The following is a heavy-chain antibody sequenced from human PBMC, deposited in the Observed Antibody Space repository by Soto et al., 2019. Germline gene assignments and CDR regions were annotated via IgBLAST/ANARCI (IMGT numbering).Heavy chain of an antibody. CDR2: ISYDGSNK. Sequence: PGGSLRLSCAASGFTFSSYGMHWVRQAPGKGLEWVAVISYDGSNKYYADSVKGRFTISRDNSKNTLYLQMNSLRAEDTAVYYCAKEGGYCSGGSCYSLTVYYLFDYWGQGTLVTVSS. CDR1: GFTFSSYG. J-gene: IGHJ4*02. D-gene: IGHD2-15*01. V-gene: IGHV3-30*18. CDR3: AKEGGYCSGGSCYSLTVYYLFDY.